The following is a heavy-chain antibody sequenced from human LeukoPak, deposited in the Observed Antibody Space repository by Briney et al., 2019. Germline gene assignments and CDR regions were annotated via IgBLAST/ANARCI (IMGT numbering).Heavy chain of an antibody. CDR2: ISSSGSTI. CDR1: GFTFSDYY. CDR3: ARGRNVEMATTSPLGY. J-gene: IGHJ4*02. D-gene: IGHD5-24*01. Sequence: GGSLRLSSAASGFTFSDYYMSWIRQAPGKGLEWVSYISSSGSTIYYADSVKGRFTISRDNAKNSLYLQMNSLRAEDTAVYYCARGRNVEMATTSPLGYWGQGTLVTVSS. V-gene: IGHV3-11*04.